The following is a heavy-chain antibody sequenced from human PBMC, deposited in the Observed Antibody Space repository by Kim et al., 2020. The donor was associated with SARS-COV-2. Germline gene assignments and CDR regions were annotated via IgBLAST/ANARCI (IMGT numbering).Heavy chain of an antibody. J-gene: IGHJ4*02. V-gene: IGHV3-30*02. D-gene: IGHD6-19*01. CDR3: TKGLIRTYLSPDY. Sequence: YYASSVKGRFTISRDNSNNRLYLQMNSLRAEDSAVYFCTKGLIRTYLSPDYWGQGIRVTVSS.